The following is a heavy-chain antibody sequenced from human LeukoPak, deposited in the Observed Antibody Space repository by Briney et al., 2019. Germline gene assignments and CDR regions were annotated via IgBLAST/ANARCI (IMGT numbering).Heavy chain of an antibody. J-gene: IGHJ4*02. V-gene: IGHV4-39*07. Sequence: SETLSLTCTVSGGSISSSSYYWGWIRQPPGRGLEWIGSIYYSGSTYYNPSLKSRVTISVDTSKNQFSLKLSSVTAADTAVYYCARDALGGSYPSFDYWGQGTLVTVSS. D-gene: IGHD1-26*01. CDR3: ARDALGGSYPSFDY. CDR1: GGSISSSSYY. CDR2: IYYSGST.